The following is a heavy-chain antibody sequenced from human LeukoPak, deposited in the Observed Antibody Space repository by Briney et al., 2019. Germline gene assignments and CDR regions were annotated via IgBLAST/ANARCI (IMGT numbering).Heavy chain of an antibody. Sequence: SETLSLTCAVSGGSSSSGGYSWSWIRQPPGKDLEWIGYIYHSGSTYYNPSLKSRVTISVDRSKNQFSLKLSSVTAADTAVYYCARYSYPYFDYWGQGTLVTVSS. V-gene: IGHV4-30-2*01. CDR1: GGSSSSGGYS. J-gene: IGHJ4*02. CDR2: IYHSGST. D-gene: IGHD5-18*01. CDR3: ARYSYPYFDY.